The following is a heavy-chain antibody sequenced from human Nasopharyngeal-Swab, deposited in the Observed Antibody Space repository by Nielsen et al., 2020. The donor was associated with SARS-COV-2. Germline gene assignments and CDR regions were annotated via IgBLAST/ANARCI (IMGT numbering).Heavy chain of an antibody. Sequence: SETLSLTCAVSGYSISSGYYWGWIRQPPGKGLEWIGSIYHSGSTYYNPSLKSRVTISVDTSKNQFSLKLSSMTAADTAVYYCARQAIVGATTYFDYWGQGTLVTVSS. CDR3: ARQAIVGATTYFDY. V-gene: IGHV4-38-2*01. CDR2: IYHSGST. CDR1: GYSISSGYY. D-gene: IGHD1-26*01. J-gene: IGHJ4*02.